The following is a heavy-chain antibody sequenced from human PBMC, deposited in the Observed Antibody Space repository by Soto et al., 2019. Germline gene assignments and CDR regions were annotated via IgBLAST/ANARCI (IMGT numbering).Heavy chain of an antibody. V-gene: IGHV3-21*06. D-gene: IGHD2-15*01. CDR3: SGCSGGACHKNYGMDV. CDR1: GFTFSSCT. J-gene: IGHJ6*02. CDR2: ISPSSGHI. Sequence: EVHLVESGGGLVKPGGSLRLSCAVSGFTFSSCTMNWVRQAPGKGLDWVSSISPSSGHIYYADSVKGRFTISRDNAKNSLFLQMNSLRGEDTAVYYCSGCSGGACHKNYGMDVWGQGTTVTVSS.